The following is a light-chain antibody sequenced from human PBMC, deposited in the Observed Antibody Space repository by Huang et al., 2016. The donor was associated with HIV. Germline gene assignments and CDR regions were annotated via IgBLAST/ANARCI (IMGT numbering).Light chain of an antibody. Sequence: DIVLTQSPATLSLSPGERATLSCRAGQSVCSYLAWYQQTPGQAPRLLVAEASHRATGIPARFSGSGSGTDFTLTISRLEPEDFAVYYCHQHSSWPGTFGQGTRVEIK. CDR2: EAS. J-gene: IGKJ1*01. CDR3: HQHSSWPGT. CDR1: QSVCSY. V-gene: IGKV3-11*01.